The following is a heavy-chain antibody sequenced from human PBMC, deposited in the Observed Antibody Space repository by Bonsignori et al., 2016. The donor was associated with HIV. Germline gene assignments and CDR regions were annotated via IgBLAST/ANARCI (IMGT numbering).Heavy chain of an antibody. V-gene: IGHV1-2*02. CDR2: INPKTGGT. D-gene: IGHD1-7*01. J-gene: IGHJ4*02. Sequence: WVRQAPGQGLEWMGWINPKTGGTNYAQKFQGRVTVTRDTSISTAYMELSRLRSDDTAVYYCATAPSWNWGEDYWGQGTLVTVSS. CDR3: ATAPSWNWGEDY.